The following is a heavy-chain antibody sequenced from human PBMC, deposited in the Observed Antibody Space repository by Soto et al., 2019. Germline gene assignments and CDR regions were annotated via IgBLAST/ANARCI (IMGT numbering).Heavy chain of an antibody. D-gene: IGHD2-8*01. CDR1: GGTFSSYA. CDR2: IIPNIGTA. J-gene: IGHJ6*02. Sequence: QVQLVQSGAEVKKPGSSVKLSCKACGGTFSSYAISWVRQAPGQGLEWMGGIIPNIGTATYAQKFQGRVTITADESTSTAYMQLSSMRSEDKAVYYCACVLMVYRYYGYYYYCGMDVWGQGTTLTVSS. V-gene: IGHV1-69*01. CDR3: ACVLMVYRYYGYYYYCGMDV.